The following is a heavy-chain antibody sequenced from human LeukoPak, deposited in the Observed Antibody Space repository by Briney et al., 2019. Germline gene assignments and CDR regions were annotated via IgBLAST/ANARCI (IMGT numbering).Heavy chain of an antibody. CDR2: IKQDGSEK. CDR1: GFTFITYW. Sequence: PGGSLRLSCAASGFTFITYWMTWVRQAPGKGLEWVANIKQDGSEKYYVDSVKGRFTISRDNAKNSLYLQMNSLRAEDTAVYYCARSLLDFGVVIEYYYYMDVWGKGTTVTVSS. D-gene: IGHD3-3*01. V-gene: IGHV3-7*01. CDR3: ARSLLDFGVVIEYYYYMDV. J-gene: IGHJ6*03.